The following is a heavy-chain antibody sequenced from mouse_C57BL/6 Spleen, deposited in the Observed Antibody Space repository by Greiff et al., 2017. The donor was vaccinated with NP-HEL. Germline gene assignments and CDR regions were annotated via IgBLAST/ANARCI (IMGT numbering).Heavy chain of an antibody. CDR3: ARLTGSPMDY. J-gene: IGHJ4*01. Sequence: QVQLQQPGAELVRPGSSVKLSCKASGYTFTSYWMDWVKQRPGQGLEWIGNIYPSDSETHYNQKFKDKATLTVDKSSSTAYMQLSSLTSEDSAVYYCARLTGSPMDYWGQGTSVTVSS. CDR1: GYTFTSYW. D-gene: IGHD3-3*01. V-gene: IGHV1-61*01. CDR2: IYPSDSET.